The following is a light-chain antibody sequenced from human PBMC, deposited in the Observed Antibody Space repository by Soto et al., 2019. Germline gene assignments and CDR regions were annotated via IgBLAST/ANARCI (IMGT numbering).Light chain of an antibody. CDR1: QSVSSSY. V-gene: IGKV3-15*01. J-gene: IGKJ1*01. CDR2: GAS. CDR3: QQYSNWPWT. Sequence: EIVLTQSPGTLSLSPGERATLSCMASQSVSSSYLAWYQQKPGQAPRLLIYGASTRATSFPARFSGSGSGTDFTLTISSLQSEDFAVYYCQQYSNWPWTFGPGTQVEIK.